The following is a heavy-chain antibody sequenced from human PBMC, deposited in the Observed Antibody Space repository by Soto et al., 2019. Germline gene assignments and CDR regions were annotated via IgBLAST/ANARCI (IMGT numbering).Heavy chain of an antibody. V-gene: IGHV1-45*02. D-gene: IGHD6-19*01. CDR3: ARGDSSGMAFDI. CDR1: GYTFTYPY. Sequence: LVTVSCKAPGYTFTYPYLHWVRQAPGQALECRGWIIRFNGNANYXXKFQDRVXXTGDMAMSTAXMELSXLGCEETAMYYCARGDSSGMAFDIWCQGTMVTXS. J-gene: IGHJ3*02. CDR2: IIRFNGNA.